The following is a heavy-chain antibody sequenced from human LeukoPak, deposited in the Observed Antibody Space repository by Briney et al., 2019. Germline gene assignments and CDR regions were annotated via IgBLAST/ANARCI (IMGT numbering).Heavy chain of an antibody. J-gene: IGHJ4*02. CDR3: ARAAGGGYFDF. Sequence: GGSLRLSCAASGFTFSSYWMNWVRQVPGKGLECLANIKEDGSETYYADSVKGRFTISRDNPKNLLFLQINSLRVEDTAVYYCARAAGGGYFDFWGQGTLVTVSS. CDR1: GFTFSSYW. D-gene: IGHD6-13*01. V-gene: IGHV3-7*04. CDR2: IKEDGSET.